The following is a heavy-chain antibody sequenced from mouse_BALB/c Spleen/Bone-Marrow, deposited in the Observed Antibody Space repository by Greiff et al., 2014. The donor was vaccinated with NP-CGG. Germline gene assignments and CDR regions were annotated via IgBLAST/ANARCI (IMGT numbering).Heavy chain of an antibody. CDR2: ISNLAYSI. D-gene: IGHD3-1*01. V-gene: IGHV5-15*02. Sequence: VQLKQSGGGLVQPGGSRKLSCAASGFTFSDYGMAWVRQAPGKGPEWVAFISNLAYSIYYADTVTGRFTISRENAKNTLYLEMSCLRSEDTAMYYCARDRGRYRYFDVWGAGTTVTVSS. CDR3: ARDRGRYRYFDV. CDR1: GFTFSDYG. J-gene: IGHJ1*01.